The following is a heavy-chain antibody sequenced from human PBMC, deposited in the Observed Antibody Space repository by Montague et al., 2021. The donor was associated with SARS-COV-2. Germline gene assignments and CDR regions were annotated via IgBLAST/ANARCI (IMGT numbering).Heavy chain of an antibody. J-gene: IGHJ4*02. CDR1: GFTFSSYA. CDR2: IYSGGSST. CDR3: AKDPYYDFWSGYYFDY. Sequence: SLRLSGAASGFTFSSYAMSWVRQAPGKGLEWVSVIYSGGSSTYYSDSVXGRFTISRDNSKNTLYLQMNSLRAEDTAVYYCAKDPYYDFWSGYYFDYWGQGTLVTVSS. D-gene: IGHD3-3*01. V-gene: IGHV3-23*03.